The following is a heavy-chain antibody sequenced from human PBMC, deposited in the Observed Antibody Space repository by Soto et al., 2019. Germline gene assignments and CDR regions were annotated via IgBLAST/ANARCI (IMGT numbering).Heavy chain of an antibody. CDR2: IDPTDSFT. D-gene: IGHD2-15*01. V-gene: IGHV5-10-1*01. Sequence: GESLKISCKASGYKFTTFWLNWVRQTPGKGLEWLGRIDPTDSFTNYSPPFEGYVTISVDRSISTAYLQWNSLQASDTAIYYCARPASGGSRDALDVWGQGTTVTVSS. CDR1: GYKFTTFW. J-gene: IGHJ3*01. CDR3: ARPASGGSRDALDV.